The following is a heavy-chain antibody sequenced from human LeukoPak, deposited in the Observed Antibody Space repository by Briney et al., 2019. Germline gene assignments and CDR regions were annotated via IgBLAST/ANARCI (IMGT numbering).Heavy chain of an antibody. D-gene: IGHD6-6*01. CDR3: ARDLIAVRPGWFDP. J-gene: IGHJ5*02. CDR2: IIAYNGNT. CDR1: GYTFTTYW. V-gene: IGHV1-18*01. Sequence: GASVKVSCKASGYTFTTYWISWVRLAPGQGLEWMGWIIAYNGNTNYAQQFQGRVTMTTDTSMSTAYMELRSLRSDDTAVYYCARDLIAVRPGWFDPWGQGSLVTVSS.